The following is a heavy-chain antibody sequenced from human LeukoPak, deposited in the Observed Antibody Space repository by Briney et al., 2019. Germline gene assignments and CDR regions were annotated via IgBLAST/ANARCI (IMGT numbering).Heavy chain of an antibody. V-gene: IGHV3-21*01. CDR1: GFTFSDYT. CDR3: ARGIWSGYYSYYYYMDV. CDR2: VDRSSSYI. Sequence: GGSLRLSCAASGFTFSDYTMNWVRQAPGKGLEWVSSVDRSSSYIYYAESVKGRFTISRDTPKSSLYPQMNSLRAEDTAVYYCARGIWSGYYSYYYYMDVWGKGTTVTVSS. J-gene: IGHJ6*03. D-gene: IGHD3-3*01.